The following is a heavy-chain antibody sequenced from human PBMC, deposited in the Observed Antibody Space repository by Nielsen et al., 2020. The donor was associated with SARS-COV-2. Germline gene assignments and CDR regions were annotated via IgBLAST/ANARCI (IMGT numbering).Heavy chain of an antibody. J-gene: IGHJ4*02. Sequence: ASVKVSCKASGYTFSTYYMHWVRQAPGQGFEWVGIINPTGGATRNAQKFQGRVTMTRDTSTSTVYMELRSLRSDDTAVYYCASGRYGGNSYQFDYWGQGTLVTVSS. CDR1: GYTFSTYY. CDR3: ASGRYGGNSYQFDY. D-gene: IGHD4-23*01. CDR2: INPTGGAT. V-gene: IGHV1-46*01.